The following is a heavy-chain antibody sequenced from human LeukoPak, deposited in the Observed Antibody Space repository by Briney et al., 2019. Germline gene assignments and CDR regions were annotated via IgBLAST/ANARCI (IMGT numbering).Heavy chain of an antibody. CDR2: ISGYNGNT. CDR1: GYTFTSYG. CDR3: ARDEGRYSGGYYPNWFDP. D-gene: IGHD3-22*01. Sequence: ASVKVSCKASGYTFTSYGISWVRQAPGQGLEWMGWISGYNGNTNYAQKLQGRVTMTTDTPTSTAYMDLRSLRSDDTAMYYCARDEGRYSGGYYPNWFDPWGQGTLVTVSS. V-gene: IGHV1-18*01. J-gene: IGHJ5*02.